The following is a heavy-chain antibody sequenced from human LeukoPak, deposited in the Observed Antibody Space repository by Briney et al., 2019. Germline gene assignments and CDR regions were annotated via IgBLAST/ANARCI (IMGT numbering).Heavy chain of an antibody. CDR1: GGSISSGGYY. V-gene: IGHV4-31*03. Sequence: SQTLSLTCTVSGGSISSGGYYWSWIRQHPGKGLEWIGYIYYSGSTNYNPSLKSRVTISVDTSKNQFSLKLSSVTAADTAVYYSARGGVYHPLDFAYWGQGTLVTVSS. J-gene: IGHJ4*02. D-gene: IGHD6-13*01. CDR3: ARGGVYHPLDFAY. CDR2: IYYSGST.